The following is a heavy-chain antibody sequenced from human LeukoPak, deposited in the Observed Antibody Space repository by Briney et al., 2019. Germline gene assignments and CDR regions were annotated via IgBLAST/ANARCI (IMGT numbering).Heavy chain of an antibody. CDR3: AREPYSSSWYSPNYYYYGMDV. V-gene: IGHV3-7*01. CDR2: IKQDGSEK. CDR1: GFTFSSYW. D-gene: IGHD6-13*01. Sequence: PGGSLRLSCAVSGFTFSSYWMSWVRQAPGKGLEWVANIKQDGSEKYYVDSVKGRFTISRDNAKNSLYLQMNSLRAEDTAVYYCAREPYSSSWYSPNYYYYGMDVWGQGTTVTVSS. J-gene: IGHJ6*02.